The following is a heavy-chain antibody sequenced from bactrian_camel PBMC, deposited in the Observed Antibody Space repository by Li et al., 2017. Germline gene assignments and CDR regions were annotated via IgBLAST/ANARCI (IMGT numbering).Heavy chain of an antibody. J-gene: IGHJ6*01. Sequence: QVQLVESGGGSVQLGGSLRLSCTASGGTFDHSDMAWYRRASGDECKLVSRVRSDGRAHYADSVKGRFTISRDYVKNTVYLEMNSLKPEDTGMYYCAARRAPGYCNRGLGTDFDVWGQGTQVTVS. CDR3: AARRAPGYCNRGLGTDFDV. D-gene: IGHD1*01. V-gene: IGHV3S53*01. CDR1: GGTFDHSD. CDR2: VRSDGRA.